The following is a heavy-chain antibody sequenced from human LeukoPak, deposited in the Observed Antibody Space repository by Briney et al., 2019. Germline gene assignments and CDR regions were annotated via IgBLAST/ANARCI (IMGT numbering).Heavy chain of an antibody. CDR2: IRYDGSNK. CDR1: GFTFSTYA. CDR3: ARVYELREEDYYYYMDV. J-gene: IGHJ6*03. Sequence: GGSLRLSCAASGFTFSTYAMHWVRQAPGKGLEWVAFIRYDGSNKYYADSVKGRFTISRDNAKNSLYLQMNSLRADDTALYYCARVYELREEDYYYYMDVWGKGTTVTVSS. D-gene: IGHD2/OR15-2a*01. V-gene: IGHV3-30*02.